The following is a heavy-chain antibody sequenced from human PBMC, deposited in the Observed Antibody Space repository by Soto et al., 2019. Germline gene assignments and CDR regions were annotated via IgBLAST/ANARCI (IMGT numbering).Heavy chain of an antibody. CDR2: INAGNGNT. Sequence: GASVKVSCKASGYTFTSYAMHWVRQAPGQRLEWMGWINAGNGNTKYSQKFQGRVTITRDTSASTAYMELSSLRSEDTAVYYCARDLDSSSSICYYYYGMDVWGQGTTVTVSS. V-gene: IGHV1-3*01. D-gene: IGHD6-6*01. J-gene: IGHJ6*02. CDR3: ARDLDSSSSICYYYYGMDV. CDR1: GYTFTSYA.